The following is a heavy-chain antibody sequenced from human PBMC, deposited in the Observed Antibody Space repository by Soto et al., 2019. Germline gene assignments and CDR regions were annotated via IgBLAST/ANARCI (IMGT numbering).Heavy chain of an antibody. CDR2: IIPIFGTA. CDR3: ARSIAAAGTFRYGMDV. V-gene: IGHV1-69*01. Sequence: QVQLVQSGAEVKKTGSSVKVSCKASGGTFSSYAISWVRQAPGQGLEWMGGIIPIFGTANYAQKFQGRVTITADESTSTAYMELSSLRSEDTAVYYCARSIAAAGTFRYGMDVWGQGTTVTVSS. CDR1: GGTFSSYA. D-gene: IGHD6-13*01. J-gene: IGHJ6*02.